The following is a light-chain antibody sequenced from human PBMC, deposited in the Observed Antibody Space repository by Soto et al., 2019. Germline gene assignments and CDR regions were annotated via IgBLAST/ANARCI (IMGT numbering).Light chain of an antibody. CDR2: RNN. Sequence: QPVLTQPPSASGTPGQRVTISCSGSSSNIGSNYVYWYQQLPGTAPKLLIYRNNQRPSGVPDRFSGSKSGTSASLAISGLRSEDEADYYCAAWDDSLSGRYVFGTGTKVTDL. CDR1: SSNIGSNY. CDR3: AAWDDSLSGRYV. V-gene: IGLV1-47*01. J-gene: IGLJ1*01.